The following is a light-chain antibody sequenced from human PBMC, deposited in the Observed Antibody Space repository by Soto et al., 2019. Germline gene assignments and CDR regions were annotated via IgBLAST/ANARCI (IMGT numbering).Light chain of an antibody. CDR1: QSVSFSY. CDR2: GAS. J-gene: IGKJ5*01. Sequence: EIVLTQSPGTLSLSPGERATLSCRASQSVSFSYLAWYQQKPGQAPRLLIYGASSRATGIPDRFSGSGSGTDCTLTISRLEPEDFAVYYCQQYGSSPPITFGQGTRLEIK. V-gene: IGKV3-20*01. CDR3: QQYGSSPPIT.